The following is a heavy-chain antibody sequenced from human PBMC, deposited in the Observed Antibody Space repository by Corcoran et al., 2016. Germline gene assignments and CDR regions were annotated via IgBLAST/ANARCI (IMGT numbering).Heavy chain of an antibody. CDR3: AREPIVVVAATPYYYYFYGMDV. Sequence: QVQLQQSGPGLVKPSQTLSLTCAISGDSVSSNSAAWNWIRQSPSRGLEWLGRTYYRSKWYNDYAVSVKSRITINPDTSKKQFSLQLNSVTPEDTAVYYCAREPIVVVAATPYYYYFYGMDVWGQGSTVTVS. D-gene: IGHD2-15*01. CDR2: TYYRSKWYN. J-gene: IGHJ6*02. CDR1: GDSVSSNSAA. V-gene: IGHV6-1*01.